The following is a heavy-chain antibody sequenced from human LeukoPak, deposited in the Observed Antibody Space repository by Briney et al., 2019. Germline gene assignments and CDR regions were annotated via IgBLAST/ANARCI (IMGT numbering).Heavy chain of an antibody. CDR1: GGTFSSSA. D-gene: IGHD6-6*01. CDR2: IIPIFGTA. Sequence: GASVKVSCKASGGTFSSSAISWVRQAPGQGLEWMGGIIPIFGTANYAQKFQGRVTITTDESTSTAYMELSSLRSEDTAVYYCASDSGEYSSSQSYYHYMDVWGKGTTVTVSS. V-gene: IGHV1-69*05. J-gene: IGHJ6*03. CDR3: ASDSGEYSSSQSYYHYMDV.